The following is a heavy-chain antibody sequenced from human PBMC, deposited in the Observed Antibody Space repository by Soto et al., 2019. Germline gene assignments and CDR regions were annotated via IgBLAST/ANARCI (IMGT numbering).Heavy chain of an antibody. CDR1: GFTFSNYD. Sequence: EVQLVESGGGLVQPGGSLRLSCVVSGFTFSNYDMHWVRQATGKGLEWVSAIASAGDTYYADSVKGGFTISRENAGDSLFLQMSSLRVGDTAVYYCVALGAHIFWGQGTLVTVSS. CDR3: VALGAHIF. V-gene: IGHV3-13*04. J-gene: IGHJ4*02. CDR2: IASAGDT. D-gene: IGHD2-8*02.